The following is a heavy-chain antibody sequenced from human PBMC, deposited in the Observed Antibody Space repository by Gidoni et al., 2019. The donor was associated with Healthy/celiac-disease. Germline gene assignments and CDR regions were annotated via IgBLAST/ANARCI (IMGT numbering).Heavy chain of an antibody. J-gene: IGHJ4*02. D-gene: IGHD2-15*01. V-gene: IGHV3-21*01. CDR3: ARDLGGYCSGGSCPS. Sequence: EVQLVESGGGLVKPGGSLRLSCAASGFTFSSYSMNWVRQAPGKGLEWVSSISSSSSYIYYADSVKGRFTISRDNAKNSLYLQMNSLRAEDTAVYYCARDLGGYCSGGSCPSWGQGTLVTVSS. CDR1: GFTFSSYS. CDR2: ISSSSSYI.